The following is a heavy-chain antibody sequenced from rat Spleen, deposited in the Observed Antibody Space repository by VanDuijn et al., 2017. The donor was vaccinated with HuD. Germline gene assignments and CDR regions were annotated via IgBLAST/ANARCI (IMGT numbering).Heavy chain of an antibody. CDR3: ARQGTTLDVMDA. J-gene: IGHJ4*01. D-gene: IGHD1-4*01. V-gene: IGHV5-29*01. CDR2: ISYDGSST. Sequence: EVQLVEPDGGLVQPGRSLKLSCAASGFTFSDYYMAWVRQAPTKGLEWVATISYDGSSTYYRDSVKGRFTISRDNAKSTLYLQMDSLRSEDTATYYCARQGTTLDVMDAWGQGASVTVSS. CDR1: GFTFSDYY.